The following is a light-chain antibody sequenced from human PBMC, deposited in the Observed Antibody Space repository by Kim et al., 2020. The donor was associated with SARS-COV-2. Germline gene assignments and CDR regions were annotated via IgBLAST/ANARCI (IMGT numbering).Light chain of an antibody. CDR3: SSYTSSSTPYV. V-gene: IGLV2-14*03. Sequence: SITHSCTGTGSDVGGYNYVSWYQQHPGKAPKLMIYDVNNRPSGVSNRFSGSKSGNTASLTISGLQAEDEADYYCSSYTSSSTPYVFGTGTKVTVL. J-gene: IGLJ1*01. CDR1: GSDVGGYNY. CDR2: DVN.